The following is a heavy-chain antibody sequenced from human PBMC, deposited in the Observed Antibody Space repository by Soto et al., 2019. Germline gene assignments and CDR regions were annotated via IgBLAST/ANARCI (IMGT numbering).Heavy chain of an antibody. D-gene: IGHD2-15*01. CDR1: GFTFSSYA. Sequence: PGGSLRLSCAASGFTFSSYAMHWVRQAPGKGLEYVSAISSNGGSTYYANSVKGRFTISRDNSKNTLYLQMGSLRAEDMAVYYCARGFCSGGSCQNVYYYYGMDVWGQGTTVTVSS. CDR2: ISSNGGST. J-gene: IGHJ6*02. CDR3: ARGFCSGGSCQNVYYYYGMDV. V-gene: IGHV3-64*01.